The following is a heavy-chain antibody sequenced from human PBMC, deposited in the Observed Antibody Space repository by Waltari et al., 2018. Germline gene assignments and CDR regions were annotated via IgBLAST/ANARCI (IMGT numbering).Heavy chain of an antibody. D-gene: IGHD6-25*01. CDR1: GFTFRNFW. CDR3: VMYSSELLGDC. Sequence: EMLLVESGGGLVQPGGSLRLSCVASGFTFRNFWMHWVRQAPGKGLGSGAHINLDGGLRTYVDSVKGRFTIARDNAKNTLFLQMNSLRDEDAGRYYCVMYSSELLGDCWGRGTLVTVSS. CDR2: INLDGGLR. V-gene: IGHV3-74*03. J-gene: IGHJ4*02.